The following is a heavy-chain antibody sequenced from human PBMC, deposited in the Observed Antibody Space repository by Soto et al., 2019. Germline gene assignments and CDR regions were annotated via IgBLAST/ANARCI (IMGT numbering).Heavy chain of an antibody. CDR1: GYSFTSYW. CDR3: ARGGWQQLTHALDY. J-gene: IGHJ4*02. D-gene: IGHD6-13*01. Sequence: PGESLKISCKGSGYSFTSYWISWVRQIPGKGLEWMGRIDPSDSYTNYSPSFQGHVTISADKSISTAYLQWSSLKASDTAMYYCARGGWQQLTHALDYWGQGTLVTVSS. V-gene: IGHV5-10-1*01. CDR2: IDPSDSYT.